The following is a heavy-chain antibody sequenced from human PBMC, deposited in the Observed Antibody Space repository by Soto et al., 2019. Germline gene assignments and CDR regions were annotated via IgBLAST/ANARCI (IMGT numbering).Heavy chain of an antibody. Sequence: SVKVSCKASGGTFSSYTISWVRQAPGQGLEWMGRIIPILGIANYAQKFQGRVTITADKSTSTAYMELSSLRSEDTAVYYCARDLYYDSSGYYYRLVYWGQGTLVTVSS. V-gene: IGHV1-69*04. CDR1: GGTFSSYT. J-gene: IGHJ4*02. CDR2: IIPILGIA. D-gene: IGHD3-22*01. CDR3: ARDLYYDSSGYYYRLVY.